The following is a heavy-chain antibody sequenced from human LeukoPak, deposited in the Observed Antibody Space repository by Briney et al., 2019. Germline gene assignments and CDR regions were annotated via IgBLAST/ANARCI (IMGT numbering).Heavy chain of an antibody. J-gene: IGHJ6*02. CDR2: ISSSSSYI. D-gene: IGHD3-22*01. CDR3: ARVSDDSSGYYYVSAYYGMDV. Sequence: GGSLRLSCAASGFTFSSYSMNWVRQAPGKGLEWVSSISSSSSYIYYADSVKGRFTISRDNAKNSLYLQMNSLRAEDTAVYYCARVSDDSSGYYYVSAYYGMDVWGQGTTVTVSS. CDR1: GFTFSSYS. V-gene: IGHV3-21*01.